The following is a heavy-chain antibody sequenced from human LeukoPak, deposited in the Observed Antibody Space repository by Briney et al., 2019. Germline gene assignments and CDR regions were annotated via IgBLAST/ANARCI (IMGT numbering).Heavy chain of an antibody. CDR2: ISSSSGTI. Sequence: PGGSLRLSCAASGFTFSSYSMNWVRQAPGKGLEWISYISSSSGTIYYADSAKGRFTISRDNAKNSLYLQMNSLRAEDTAVYYCARDHDFWSVTDYWGQGTLVTVSS. CDR1: GFTFSSYS. J-gene: IGHJ4*02. V-gene: IGHV3-48*04. CDR3: ARDHDFWSVTDY. D-gene: IGHD3-3*01.